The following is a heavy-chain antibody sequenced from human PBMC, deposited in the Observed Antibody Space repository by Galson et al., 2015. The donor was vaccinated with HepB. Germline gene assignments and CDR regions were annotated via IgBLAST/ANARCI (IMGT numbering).Heavy chain of an antibody. CDR3: AKDGKQLVLYYYYYMDV. V-gene: IGHV3-30*18. CDR2: ISYDGSNK. Sequence: SLRLSCAASGFTFSSYGMHWVRQAPGKGLEWVAVISYDGSNKYYADSVKGRFTISRDNSKNTLYLQMNSLRAEDTAVYYCAKDGKQLVLYYYYYMDVWGKGTTVTVSS. CDR1: GFTFSSYG. D-gene: IGHD6-6*01. J-gene: IGHJ6*03.